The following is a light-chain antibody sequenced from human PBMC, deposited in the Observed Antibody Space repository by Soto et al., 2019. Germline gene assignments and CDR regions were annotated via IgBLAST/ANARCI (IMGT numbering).Light chain of an antibody. Sequence: DIQMTQSPPSLSGFVGDRVSITCRSSQDIKSNLNWYQQKPGEAPKLLISDVSNLETGVPSRFSGSGSGTYFTFSISSLQPEDLATYYCQHDASDLTWTFGPGTKVEI. CDR3: QHDASDLTWT. J-gene: IGKJ1*01. CDR2: DVS. CDR1: QDIKSN. V-gene: IGKV1-33*01.